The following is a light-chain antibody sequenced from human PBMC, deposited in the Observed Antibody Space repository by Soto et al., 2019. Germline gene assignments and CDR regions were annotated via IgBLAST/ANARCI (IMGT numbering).Light chain of an antibody. CDR2: RAS. J-gene: IGKJ2*01. Sequence: EIVLTQSPGTLSLSPGEGATLSCRASQSVSSIYLAWYQQKPGQAPRLLIYRASSRATGIPDRFSGSGSGTDFPLTISRLEPEDFAVYYCQQYGGSPPYTFGQGTKLEI. V-gene: IGKV3-20*01. CDR3: QQYGGSPPYT. CDR1: QSVSSIY.